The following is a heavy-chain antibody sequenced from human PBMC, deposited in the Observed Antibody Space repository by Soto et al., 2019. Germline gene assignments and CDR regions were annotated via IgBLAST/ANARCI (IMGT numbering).Heavy chain of an antibody. CDR3: AKAGRIVGDGGMDV. CDR1: GFTFSSYG. J-gene: IGHJ6*02. CDR2: TSYDGSNK. Sequence: QVQLVESGGGVVQPGRSLRLSCAASGFTFSSYGMHWVRQAPGKGLEWVAVTSYDGSNKYYADSVKGRFTISRDNSKNTLYLQMNSLSDEDTAVYYCAKAGRIVGDGGMDVWGQGTTVAVSS. V-gene: IGHV3-30*18. D-gene: IGHD1-26*01.